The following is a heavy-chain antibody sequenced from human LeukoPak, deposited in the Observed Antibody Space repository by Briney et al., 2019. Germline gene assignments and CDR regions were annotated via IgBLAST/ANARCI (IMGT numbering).Heavy chain of an antibody. CDR3: ARSNHADDY. CDR1: GFTFSSYW. CDR2: INTGGSST. Sequence: PGGSLRLSCAASGFTFSSYWMHWVRQVPGKGLVWVSRINTGGSSTTYADSVKGRFTISRDNAKNTLYLQMDSLRAEDTGVYYCARSNHADDYWGQGTLATVSS. D-gene: IGHD1-14*01. J-gene: IGHJ4*02. V-gene: IGHV3-74*01.